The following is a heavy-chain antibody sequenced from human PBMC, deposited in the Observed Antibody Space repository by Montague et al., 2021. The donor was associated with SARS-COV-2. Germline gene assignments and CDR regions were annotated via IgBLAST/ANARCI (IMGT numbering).Heavy chain of an antibody. CDR3: AREFRIELWQTNWCFGL. Sequence: SETLSLTCCVLVASISGDYWNCIRQHPRQTLEWNGNFCHSEITKYNPSLKSRATISVDTSKNQFALRLSSVTAADTAVYYCAREFRIELWQTNWCFGLWGRGTLVTVSS. J-gene: IGHJ2*01. D-gene: IGHD3-16*01. V-gene: IGHV4-59*01. CDR2: FCHSEIT. CDR1: VASISGDY.